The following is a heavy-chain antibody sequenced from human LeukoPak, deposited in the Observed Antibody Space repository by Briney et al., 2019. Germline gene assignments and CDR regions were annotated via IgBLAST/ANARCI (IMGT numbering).Heavy chain of an antibody. J-gene: IGHJ4*02. CDR1: GYTFTGYY. CDR3: ARPYSSSWSWEYYFDY. Sequence: ASVKVSCKASGYTFTGYYMHWVRQAPGQGLEWMGWINPNSGGTNYAQKLQGRVTMTTDTSTSTAYMELRSLRSDDTAVYYCARPYSSSWSWEYYFDYWGQGTLVTVSS. CDR2: INPNSGGT. D-gene: IGHD6-13*01. V-gene: IGHV1-2*02.